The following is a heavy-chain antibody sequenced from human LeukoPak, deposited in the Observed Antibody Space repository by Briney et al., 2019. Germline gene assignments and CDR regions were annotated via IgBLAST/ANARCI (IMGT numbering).Heavy chain of an antibody. CDR1: GGSISTYY. V-gene: IGHV4-59*12. D-gene: IGHD6-19*01. CDR3: AREVQWLVKDWFDP. CDR2: IYYSGNI. Sequence: SETLSLTCTVSGGSISTYYWSWIRQPPGKGLEWIGYIYYSGNINYNPSLKSRVTISVDTSKNQFSLKLSSVTAADTAVYYCAREVQWLVKDWFDPWGQGTLVTVSS. J-gene: IGHJ5*02.